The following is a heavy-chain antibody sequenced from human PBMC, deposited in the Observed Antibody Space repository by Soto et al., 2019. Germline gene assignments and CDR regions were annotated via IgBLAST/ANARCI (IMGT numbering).Heavy chain of an antibody. V-gene: IGHV3-30*18. J-gene: IGHJ3*02. CDR1: GFTFSSYG. CDR2: ISYDGSNK. CDR3: AKDRVVKNIDAFDI. D-gene: IGHD2-15*01. Sequence: HPGGSLRLSCAASGFTFSSYGMHWVRQAPGKGLEWVAVISYDGSNKYYADSVKGRFTISRDNSKNTLYLQMNSLRAEDTAVYYCAKDRVVKNIDAFDIWGQGTMVTVSS.